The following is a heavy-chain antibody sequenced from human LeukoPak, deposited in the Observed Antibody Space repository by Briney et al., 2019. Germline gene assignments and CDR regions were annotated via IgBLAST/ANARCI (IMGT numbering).Heavy chain of an antibody. CDR3: ARHLGNFWSGYFHYFDY. J-gene: IGHJ4*02. D-gene: IGHD3-3*01. Sequence: SETLSLTCAVSGYSISSGYYWGWIRQPPGKGLEWIGSIYHSGSTYYNPSLKSRVTISVDTSKNQFSLKLSSVTAADTAVYYCARHLGNFWSGYFHYFDYWGQGTLVTVSS. CDR2: IYHSGST. CDR1: GYSISSGYY. V-gene: IGHV4-38-2*01.